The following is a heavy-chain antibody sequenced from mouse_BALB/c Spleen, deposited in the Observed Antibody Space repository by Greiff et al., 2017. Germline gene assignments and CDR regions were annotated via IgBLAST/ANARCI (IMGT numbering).Heavy chain of an antibody. D-gene: IGHD1-2*01. Sequence: QVHVKQSGAELVRPGASVKLSCKASGYTFTSYWMNWVKQRPEQGLEWIGRIDPYDSDTHYNQKFKDKAILTVDKSSSTAYMQLSSLTSEDSAVYYYARVRHYYDAMDYWGQGTSVTVSS. CDR2: IDPYDSDT. CDR3: ARVRHYYDAMDY. V-gene: IGHV1-74*01. CDR1: GYTFTSYW. J-gene: IGHJ4*01.